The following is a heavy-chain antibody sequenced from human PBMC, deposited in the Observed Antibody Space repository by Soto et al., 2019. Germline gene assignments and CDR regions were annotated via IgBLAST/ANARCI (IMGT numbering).Heavy chain of an antibody. V-gene: IGHV4-30-4*08. CDR2: IHHSGSI. CDR1: GDSISSDYYY. J-gene: IGHJ6*02. CDR3: AREVDGGDSLDV. Sequence: QVQLQQSGPGLVKPSQTLSLTCTVSGDSISSDYYYWTWIRQPPGKGLEWIGYIHHSGSILYNPSFKSRVTISVDTSKNQFSLPLTSVTAADTAVYFCAREVDGGDSLDVWGQGTTVTVSS. D-gene: IGHD2-21*02.